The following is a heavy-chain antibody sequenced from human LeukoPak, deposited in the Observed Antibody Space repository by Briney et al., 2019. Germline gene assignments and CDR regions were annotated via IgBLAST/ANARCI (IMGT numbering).Heavy chain of an antibody. Sequence: GGSLRLSCAASKFTFSNYAMSWVRQAPGKGLEWVSAISNSGGNTYYADSVKGRFTISRDNSKNTLYLQMNSLRAEDTAVYYCAKDVGATRGYYFDYWGQRTLVTVSS. V-gene: IGHV3-23*01. CDR3: AKDVGATRGYYFDY. CDR2: ISNSGGNT. CDR1: KFTFSNYA. D-gene: IGHD1-26*01. J-gene: IGHJ4*02.